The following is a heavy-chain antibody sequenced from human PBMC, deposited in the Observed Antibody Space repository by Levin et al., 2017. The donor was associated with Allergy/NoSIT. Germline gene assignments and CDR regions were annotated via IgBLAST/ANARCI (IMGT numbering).Heavy chain of an antibody. Sequence: SETLSLTCDVSGSSIRSGYYWGCIRQPPGEGLEWIGSIHHSGDTSYKPSLKSRVTISVDTSQNQFSLTLSSVTAADTAVYYCARGSTVTMRVPGWEYWGQGTRVTVSS. D-gene: IGHD3-22*01. CDR1: GSSIRSGYY. CDR2: IHHSGDT. J-gene: IGHJ4*02. V-gene: IGHV4-38-2*01. CDR3: ARGSTVTMRVPGWEY.